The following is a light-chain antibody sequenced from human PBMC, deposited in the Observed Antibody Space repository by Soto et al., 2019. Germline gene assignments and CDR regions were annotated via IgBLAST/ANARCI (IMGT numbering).Light chain of an antibody. Sequence: EIVMTQSPATLSVSPVERATLSCRASQSISNNLAWYQQQPGQTPRLLIYGASTTATGIPARFSGSGTGTEFTLTISSLQSEDFAVYHCQQYNNWPSITFGQGTKVDIK. J-gene: IGKJ1*01. CDR2: GAS. CDR1: QSISNN. V-gene: IGKV3-15*01. CDR3: QQYNNWPSIT.